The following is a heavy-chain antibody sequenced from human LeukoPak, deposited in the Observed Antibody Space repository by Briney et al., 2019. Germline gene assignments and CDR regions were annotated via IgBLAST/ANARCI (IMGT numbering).Heavy chain of an antibody. D-gene: IGHD6-13*01. Sequence: SETLSLTCTVSGGSISSYYWSWIRQPPGKGLEWIGYIHTSGSTNYNPSLKSRVTISVDTSKNQFSLKLSSVTAADTAVYYCAREPPPGSSSWTHYYYYGMDVWGQGTTVTVSS. J-gene: IGHJ6*02. CDR2: IHTSGST. V-gene: IGHV4-4*09. CDR3: AREPPPGSSSWTHYYYYGMDV. CDR1: GGSISSYY.